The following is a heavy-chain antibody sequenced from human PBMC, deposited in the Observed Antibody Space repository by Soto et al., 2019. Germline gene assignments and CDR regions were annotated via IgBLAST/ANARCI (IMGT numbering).Heavy chain of an antibody. D-gene: IGHD6-6*01. CDR3: AATTSIAISLRD. CDR1: GFTFTNYG. Sequence: QLQLVQSGSEVKKPGASVKVSCKTSGFTFTNYGFTWVRQAPGKGLEWMGWSSALNGFTNYAQDFQGRVTLTTDSSTNTAYMELRGLRSDDTAFYYCAATTSIAISLRDWGHGTLDSVAS. CDR2: SSALNGFT. V-gene: IGHV1-18*01. J-gene: IGHJ4*01.